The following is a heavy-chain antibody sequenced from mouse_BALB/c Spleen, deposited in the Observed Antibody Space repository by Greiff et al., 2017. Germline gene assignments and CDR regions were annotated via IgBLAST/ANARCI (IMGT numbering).Heavy chain of an antibody. J-gene: IGHJ4*01. CDR2: INSNGGST. CDR3: ARREVRYAMDY. V-gene: IGHV5-6-2*01. Sequence: EVQGVESGGGLVKLGGSLKLSCAASGFTFSSYYMSWVRQTPEKRLELVAAINSNGGSTYYPDTVKGRFTISRDNAKNTLYLQMSSLKSEDTALYYCARREVRYAMDYWGQGTSVTVSS. CDR1: GFTFSSYY. D-gene: IGHD2-14*01.